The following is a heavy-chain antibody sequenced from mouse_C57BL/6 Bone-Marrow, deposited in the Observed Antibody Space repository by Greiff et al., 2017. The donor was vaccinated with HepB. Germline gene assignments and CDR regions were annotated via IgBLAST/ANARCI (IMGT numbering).Heavy chain of an antibody. CDR1: GFTFSSYA. V-gene: IGHV5-4*01. Sequence: EVQLVESGGGLVKPGGSLKLSCAASGFTFSSYAMSWVRQTPEKRLEWVATISDGGSYTYYPDNVKGRFTISRDNAKNNLYLQMSHLKSEDTAMYYCARDGYYENYWGQGTTLTVSS. D-gene: IGHD2-3*01. CDR3: ARDGYYENY. J-gene: IGHJ2*01. CDR2: ISDGGSYT.